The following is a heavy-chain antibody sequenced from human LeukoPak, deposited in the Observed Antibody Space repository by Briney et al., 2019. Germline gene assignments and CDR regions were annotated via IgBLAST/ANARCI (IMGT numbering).Heavy chain of an antibody. V-gene: IGHV1-2*02. CDR1: GYSFTDKY. CDR2: INPNSGGT. CDR3: ARERVVALGYMDV. J-gene: IGHJ6*03. D-gene: IGHD2-15*01. Sequence: ASVKVSCKASGYSFTDKYMHWVRQAPGQGLEWMGWINPNSGGTNYAQKFQGRVTMTRDTSISTAYMELSRLRSDDTAVYYCARERVVALGYMDVWGKGTTVTVSS.